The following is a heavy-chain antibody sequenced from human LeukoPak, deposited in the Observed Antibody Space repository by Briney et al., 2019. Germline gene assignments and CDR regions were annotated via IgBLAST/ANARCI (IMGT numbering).Heavy chain of an antibody. J-gene: IGHJ4*02. CDR3: ATRRTFRY. CDR1: GFTFGSYG. D-gene: IGHD3-16*01. V-gene: IGHV3-30*03. CDR2: ISYDGSNK. Sequence: GGSLRLSCAASGFTFGSYGMHWVRQAPGKGLEWVAVISYDGSNKYYADSVKGRFTISRDNSKNTLYRQMNSLRAEDTAVYYCATRRTFRYWGQGTLVTVSS.